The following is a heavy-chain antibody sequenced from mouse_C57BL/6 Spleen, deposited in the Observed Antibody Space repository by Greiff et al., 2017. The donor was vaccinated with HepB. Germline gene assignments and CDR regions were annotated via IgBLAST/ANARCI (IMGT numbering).Heavy chain of an antibody. V-gene: IGHV5-16*01. J-gene: IGHJ4*01. CDR2: INYDGSST. D-gene: IGHD1-1*01. CDR1: GFTFSDYY. CDR3: ARDSYYYYGGGYYAMDY. Sequence: EVKLMESEGGLVQPGSSMKLSCTASGFTFSDYYMAWVRQVPEKGLEWVANINYDGSSTYYLDSLKSRFIISRDNAKNILYLQMSSLKSEDTATYYCARDSYYYYGGGYYAMDYWGQGTSVTVSS.